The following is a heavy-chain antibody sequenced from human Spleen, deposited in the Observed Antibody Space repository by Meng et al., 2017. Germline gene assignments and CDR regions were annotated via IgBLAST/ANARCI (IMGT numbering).Heavy chain of an antibody. CDR1: GFTFSSYE. V-gene: IGHV3-48*03. CDR3: ARAGLGASFDPFDI. Sequence: GGSLRLSCAASGFTFSSYEMNWVRQAPGKGLEWISYISSRSSTIYYVDSVKGRLTISRDNAKNSLYLQMNGLRAEDTAVYYCARAGLGASFDPFDIWGQGTMVTVSS. CDR2: ISSRSSTI. J-gene: IGHJ3*02. D-gene: IGHD1-26*01.